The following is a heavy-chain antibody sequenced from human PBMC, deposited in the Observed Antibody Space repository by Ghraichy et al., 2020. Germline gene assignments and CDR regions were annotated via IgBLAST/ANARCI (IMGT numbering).Heavy chain of an antibody. D-gene: IGHD6-13*01. J-gene: IGHJ6*02. CDR2: IYYSGST. CDR3: ARLHGIATTGTPSYYYGMDV. V-gene: IGHV4-39*01. Sequence: SETLSLTCTVSGGSINSNSYYWGWIRQPPGKGLDWIGSIYYSGSTYSNPSLKSRVTISVDTSKNQFSLKLSSVTAADTAVYYCARLHGIATTGTPSYYYGMDVWGQGTTVTVSS. CDR1: GGSINSNSYY.